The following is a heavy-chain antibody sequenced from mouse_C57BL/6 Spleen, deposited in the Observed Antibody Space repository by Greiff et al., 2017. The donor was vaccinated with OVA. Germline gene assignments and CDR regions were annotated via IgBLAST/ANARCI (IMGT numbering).Heavy chain of an antibody. V-gene: IGHV1-80*01. CDR1: GYAFSSYW. CDR3: ARGVYYDSPDV. J-gene: IGHJ1*03. D-gene: IGHD2-4*01. CDR2: IYPGDGDT. Sequence: VQLQQSGAELVKPGASVKISCKASGYAFSSYWMNWVKQRPGKGLEWIGQIYPGDGDTNYNGKFKGKATLTADKSSSTAYMQLSSLTSEDAAVYFGARGVYYDSPDVWGTGTTVTVSS.